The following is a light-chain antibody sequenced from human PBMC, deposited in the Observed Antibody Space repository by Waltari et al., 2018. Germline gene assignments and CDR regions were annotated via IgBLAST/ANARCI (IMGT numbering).Light chain of an antibody. CDR2: GDS. J-gene: IGKJ2*01. Sequence: DIVMTQSPATLSVSPGERASLSCRASQNVFGDLAWYQMKIGRAPKHIIFGDSTRATGVPARFSGSGSGTEFTLTISSLQSEDSAVYYCQQYTSGPRTFGQGTKLEI. CDR1: QNVFGD. CDR3: QQYTSGPRT. V-gene: IGKV3-15*01.